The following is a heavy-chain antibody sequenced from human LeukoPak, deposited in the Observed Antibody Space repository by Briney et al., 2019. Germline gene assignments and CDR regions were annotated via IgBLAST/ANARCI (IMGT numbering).Heavy chain of an antibody. V-gene: IGHV3-53*04. Sequence: GGSLRLSCAASGFTVSSNYMSWVRQAPGKGLEWVSVIYSGGSTYYADSMKGRFTISRHNSKNTLYLQMNSLRAEDTAVYYCASALYSSSWYEYYYYYYGMDVWGQGTTVTVSS. J-gene: IGHJ6*02. D-gene: IGHD6-13*01. CDR2: IYSGGST. CDR1: GFTVSSNY. CDR3: ASALYSSSWYEYYYYYYGMDV.